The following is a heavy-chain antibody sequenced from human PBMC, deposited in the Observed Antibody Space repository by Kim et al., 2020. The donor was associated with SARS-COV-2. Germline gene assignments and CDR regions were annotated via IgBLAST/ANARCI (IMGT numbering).Heavy chain of an antibody. D-gene: IGHD6-13*01. V-gene: IGHV3-23*01. J-gene: IGHJ4*02. CDR1: GFTFSSYA. CDR2: ISGSGGST. Sequence: GGSLRLSCAASGFTFSSYAMSWVRQAPGKGLEWVSAISGSGGSTYYADSVKGRFTISRDNSKNTLYLQMNSLRAEDTAIYYCAKDGAIIAAAGKGDYWGQGTLVTVSS. CDR3: AKDGAIIAAAGKGDY.